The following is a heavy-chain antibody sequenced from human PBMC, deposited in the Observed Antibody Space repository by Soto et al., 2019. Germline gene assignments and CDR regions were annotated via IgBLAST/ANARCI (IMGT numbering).Heavy chain of an antibody. J-gene: IGHJ4*02. D-gene: IGHD1-26*01. V-gene: IGHV3-21*01. CDR2: ISSSSSYI. Sequence: EVQLVESGGGLVKPGGSLRLSCAASGFTFSSYSMNWVRQAPGKGLEWVSSISSSSSYIYYADSVKGRFTISRDNAKNSLYLQMNSLRAEDTAVYYCARDSPQVAWYSGSYYDYWGQGTLVTVSS. CDR1: GFTFSSYS. CDR3: ARDSPQVAWYSGSYYDY.